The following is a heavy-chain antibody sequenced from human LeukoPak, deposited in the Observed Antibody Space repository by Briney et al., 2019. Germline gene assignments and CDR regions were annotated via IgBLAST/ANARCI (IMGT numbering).Heavy chain of an antibody. Sequence: SETLSLTCTVSGGSISSYYWSWIRQPPGKGLEWIGYIYGSGNTTYNPSLESRVTISMDTSKNQFSLKVTSVTAADTAVYYCARRSSTPNWYFDLWGRGTLVTVSS. J-gene: IGHJ2*01. D-gene: IGHD6-13*01. CDR2: IYGSGNT. CDR1: GGSISSYY. CDR3: ARRSSTPNWYFDL. V-gene: IGHV4-4*09.